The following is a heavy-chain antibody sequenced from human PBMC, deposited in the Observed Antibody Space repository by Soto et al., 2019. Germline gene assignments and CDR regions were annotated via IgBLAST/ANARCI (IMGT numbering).Heavy chain of an antibody. CDR2: IFWNDDR. CDR1: GLSLTTSGVG. J-gene: IGHJ4*02. D-gene: IGHD3-10*01. V-gene: IGHV2-5*01. CDR3: ARMIARPGRSELDY. Sequence: QITLKESGPTLVKPTQTLTLTCTFSGLSLTTSGVGVGWIRQPPGKALECLALIFWNDDRRYSPSLKIRLTITKDTSKNQVVLTMTNMDPVDTATYYCARMIARPGRSELDYWGQGTLVTVSS.